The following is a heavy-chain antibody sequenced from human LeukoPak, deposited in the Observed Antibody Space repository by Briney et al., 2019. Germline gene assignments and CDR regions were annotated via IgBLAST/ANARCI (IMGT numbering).Heavy chain of an antibody. D-gene: IGHD2-21*02. J-gene: IGHJ6*03. V-gene: IGHV4-34*01. CDR2: ISHSGST. CDR3: ARGVCGGDCPYYYFYYMDV. Sequence: PSETLSLACAVYGGSFSGYYWSWIRQPPGKGLEWIGEISHSGSTNYTPSLKSRVTISVDTSKNQFSLRLSSVTAADTAVYYCARGVCGGDCPYYYFYYMDVWGKGTTVTVSS. CDR1: GGSFSGYY.